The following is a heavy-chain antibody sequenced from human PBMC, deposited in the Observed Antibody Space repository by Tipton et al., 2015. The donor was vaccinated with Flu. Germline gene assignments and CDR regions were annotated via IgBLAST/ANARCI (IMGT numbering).Heavy chain of an antibody. CDR1: GDSMTSSRYY. Sequence: TLSITCSVSGDSMTSSRYYWGWIRQPPGKGLEWIGSIFHSGSTYYNPSLKSRVTISVDTSKNQFSLKLISVTAADAAVYYCARVSPGVESWFDPWGQGTLVTVSS. D-gene: IGHD3-3*01. V-gene: IGHV4-39*07. CDR2: IFHSGST. J-gene: IGHJ5*02. CDR3: ARVSPGVESWFDP.